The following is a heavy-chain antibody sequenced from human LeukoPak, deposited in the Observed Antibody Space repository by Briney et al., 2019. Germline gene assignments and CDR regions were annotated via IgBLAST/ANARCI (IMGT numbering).Heavy chain of an antibody. CDR3: VKDNREEDWFDP. V-gene: IGHV3-64D*09. CDR1: GFTFRKYS. CDR2: ISSNGHT. Sequence: GGSLRLSCSASGFTFRKYSMHWVRQGPGKGLEYASAISSNGHTYYADSVKGRFTIFRDNSKSTLYLQMSSLRPEDTAVYYCVKDNREEDWFDPWGQGTLVTVSS. D-gene: IGHD2/OR15-2a*01. J-gene: IGHJ5*02.